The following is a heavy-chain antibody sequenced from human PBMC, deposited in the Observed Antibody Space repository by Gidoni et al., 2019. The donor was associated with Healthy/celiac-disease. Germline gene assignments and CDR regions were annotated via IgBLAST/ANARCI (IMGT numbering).Heavy chain of an antibody. V-gene: IGHV3-48*01. Sequence: EVQLVESGGGLVQPGGSLRLSCAASGFTFSSYSMNWVRQAPGKGLEWVSYISSSSSTIYYADSVKGRFTISRDNAKNSLYLQMNSLRAEDTAVYYCARDPPYSSSWYYHYYYYMDVWGKGTTVTVSS. CDR3: ARDPPYSSSWYYHYYYYMDV. CDR1: GFTFSSYS. D-gene: IGHD6-13*01. CDR2: ISSSSSTI. J-gene: IGHJ6*03.